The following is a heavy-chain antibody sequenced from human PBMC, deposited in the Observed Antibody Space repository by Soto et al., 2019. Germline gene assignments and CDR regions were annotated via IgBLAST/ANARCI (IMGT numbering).Heavy chain of an antibody. CDR2: FSGSGGST. CDR3: ASAAREYYYYGMDV. CDR1: GFTFRSYS. V-gene: IGHV3-23*01. Sequence: GGSLRLSCAASGFTFRSYSMSWVRQAPGKGLKKVTAFSGSGGSTYYAVSVKGRFIISRDISKNTLYLQMNSLIAEDTAVYYCASAAREYYYYGMDVWGQGT. J-gene: IGHJ6*02.